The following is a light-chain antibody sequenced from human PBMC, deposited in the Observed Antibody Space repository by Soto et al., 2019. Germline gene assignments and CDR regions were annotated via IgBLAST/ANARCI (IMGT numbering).Light chain of an antibody. J-gene: IGLJ1*01. Sequence: QSALTQPASVSGSPGQSITISCTGTSSDVGGYNYVSWYQQHPGKAPKLMIYEVSNRPSGVSNRFSGSKSGNTASLTISGLQAEDEADYYCLSYAGSSTHVFGTGTKVTVL. CDR2: EVS. V-gene: IGLV2-14*01. CDR3: LSYAGSSTHV. CDR1: SSDVGGYNY.